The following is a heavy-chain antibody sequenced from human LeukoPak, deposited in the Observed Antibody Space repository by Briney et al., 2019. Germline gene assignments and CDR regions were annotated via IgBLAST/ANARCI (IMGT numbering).Heavy chain of an antibody. Sequence: SETLSLTCTVSGGSISSYYWSWMRQPAGKGLEWIGRIYTSGSTNYNPSLKSRVTISVDKSKNQFSLKLSSVTAADTAVYYCARGGRQWLVKAGSWDNWFDPWGQGTLVTVSS. CDR1: GGSISSYY. V-gene: IGHV4-4*07. J-gene: IGHJ5*02. CDR3: ARGGRQWLVKAGSWDNWFDP. D-gene: IGHD6-19*01. CDR2: IYTSGST.